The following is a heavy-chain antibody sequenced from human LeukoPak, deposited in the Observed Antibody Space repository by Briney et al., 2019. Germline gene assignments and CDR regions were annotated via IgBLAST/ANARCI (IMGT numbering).Heavy chain of an antibody. V-gene: IGHV4-30-4*01. CDR2: IYYSGST. Sequence: SQTLSLTCTVSGRSISSVDYYWSWIRQPPGRGWEWFGYIYYSGSTYYNPSLKSRVTISVDTSKNQFYLKLSSVTAADTAVYYCARKTTDETSYYFDYWGQGTLVTVSS. CDR3: ARKTTDETSYYFDY. CDR1: GRSISSVDYY. J-gene: IGHJ4*02. D-gene: IGHD4-17*01.